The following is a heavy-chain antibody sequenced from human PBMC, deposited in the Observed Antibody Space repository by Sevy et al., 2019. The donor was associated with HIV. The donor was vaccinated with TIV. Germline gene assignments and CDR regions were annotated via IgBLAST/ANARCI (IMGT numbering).Heavy chain of an antibody. Sequence: GGSLRLSCAASGFAVSSNYMSWVRQAPGKGLEWVSVIYAGGSTYYADSVKGRFTISRDNSKNTVYLQMNSLRAEDTAVYYCARDHYDSLWGSYWYYFDYWGQGTLVTVSS. D-gene: IGHD3-16*01. V-gene: IGHV3-53*01. CDR1: GFAVSSNY. CDR3: ARDHYDSLWGSYWYYFDY. J-gene: IGHJ4*02. CDR2: IYAGGST.